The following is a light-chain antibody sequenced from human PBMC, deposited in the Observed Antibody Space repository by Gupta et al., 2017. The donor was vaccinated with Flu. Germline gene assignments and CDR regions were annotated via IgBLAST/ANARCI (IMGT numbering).Light chain of an antibody. J-gene: IGLJ1*01. CDR3: QAWDNNTGV. Sequence: SPGQTASITCSGDNLGGKYASWYQQKPGQSPVLVIYQDTRRPPGIPERFSASNSGNTATLTISGTQAMDEADYYCQAWDNNTGVFGTGTEVTVL. CDR1: NLGGKY. V-gene: IGLV3-1*01. CDR2: QDT.